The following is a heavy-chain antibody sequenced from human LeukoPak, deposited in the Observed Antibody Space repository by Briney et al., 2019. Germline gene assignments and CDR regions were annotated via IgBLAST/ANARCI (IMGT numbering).Heavy chain of an antibody. CDR1: GGSISSYY. CDR2: IYYSGST. J-gene: IGHJ5*02. CDR3: ARSYSLNWFDP. V-gene: IGHV4-59*01. D-gene: IGHD3-10*01. Sequence: SETLSLTCTVSGGSISSYYWSWIRQPPGKGLEWIGYIYYSGSTNYNPSLKSRVTISVDTSKNQFSLKLSSVTAADTAVYYCARSYSLNWFDPWGQGTLVTVSS.